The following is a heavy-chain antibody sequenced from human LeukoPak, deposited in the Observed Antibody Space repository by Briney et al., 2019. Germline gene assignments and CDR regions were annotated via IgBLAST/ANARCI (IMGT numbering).Heavy chain of an antibody. CDR3: AKNRGTGMAFYDR. V-gene: IGHV3-23*01. CDR2: ISGGGGYI. D-gene: IGHD5-18*01. Sequence: PGGSLRLSCAASGFTFSSYAMTWVRRAPGKGLEWVSAISGGGGYIYYGDSVKGRFTSSRDNSESTLYLQLNHLRAEDTAVYYCAKNRGTGMAFYDRWGQGTQVTVSS. J-gene: IGHJ5*02. CDR1: GFTFSSYA.